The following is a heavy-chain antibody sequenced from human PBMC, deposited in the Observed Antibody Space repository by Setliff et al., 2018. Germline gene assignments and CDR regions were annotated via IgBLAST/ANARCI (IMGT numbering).Heavy chain of an antibody. V-gene: IGHV1-46*01. CDR1: GYSFTSHY. CDR2: INPGGLTS. CDR3: ARGGMAAANRKGVFEY. J-gene: IGHJ4*02. Sequence: GASVKVSCKASGYSFTSHYVHWVRQAPGQGLEWMGIINPGGLTSSSTRKFQGRVTMTRDTSTSTFYMEVNILRSDDTAVYYCARGGMAAANRKGVFEYWGQGTLVTVSS. D-gene: IGHD6-13*01.